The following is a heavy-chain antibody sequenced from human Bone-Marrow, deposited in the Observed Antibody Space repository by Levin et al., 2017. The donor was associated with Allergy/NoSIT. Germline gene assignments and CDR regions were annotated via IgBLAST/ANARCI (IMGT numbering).Heavy chain of an antibody. CDR3: AKGFGMSLAGEFDD. D-gene: IGHD3-10*01. CDR2: VSNNVNTK. J-gene: IGHJ4*02. V-gene: IGHV3-30*18. Sequence: PGGSLRLSCEASGFTFDRYGIHWVRQAPDKGLEWVAVVSNNVNTKYYAESVKGRFAISRDNSKNTVFLQMNSLRVEDTALYYCAKGFGMSLAGEFDDWGQGTMVIVSS. CDR1: GFTFDRYG.